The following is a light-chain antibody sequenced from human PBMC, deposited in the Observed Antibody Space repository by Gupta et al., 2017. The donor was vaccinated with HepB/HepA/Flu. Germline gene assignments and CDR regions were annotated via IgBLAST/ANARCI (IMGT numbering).Light chain of an antibody. Sequence: DIVLTHSPLSLPVTPGQPASISCRSSQSLLHSNGYNYLDWYLQKPGQSPQLLIYLGSNRVSGVPDRFSGSGSGTDFTLKISRVEAEDVGVYYCMQALQTPVTFGPGTKVDIK. V-gene: IGKV2-28*01. CDR2: LGS. CDR3: MQALQTPVT. J-gene: IGKJ3*01. CDR1: QSLLHSNGYNY.